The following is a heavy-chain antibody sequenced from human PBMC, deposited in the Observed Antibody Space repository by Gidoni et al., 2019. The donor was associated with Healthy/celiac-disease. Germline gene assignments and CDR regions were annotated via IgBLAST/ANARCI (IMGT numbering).Heavy chain of an antibody. V-gene: IGHV4-4*07. CDR2: IYTSVST. D-gene: IGHD2-15*01. CDR3: ARDQGLGYCSGGSCYNRWFDP. Sequence: QVQLQESGPGLVKPSETLSLTCTVSGGSISSYYWRWIRQPAGKGLEWIGRIYTSVSTNYNPSLKSRVTMSVDTSKNQFSLKLSSVTAADTAVYYCARDQGLGYCSGGSCYNRWFDPWGQGTLVTVSS. CDR1: GGSISSYY. J-gene: IGHJ5*02.